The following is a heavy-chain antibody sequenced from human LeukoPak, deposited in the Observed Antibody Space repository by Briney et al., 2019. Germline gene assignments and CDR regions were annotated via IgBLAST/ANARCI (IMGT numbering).Heavy chain of an antibody. Sequence: PWRSLKLSCAASGFTFSSYGMHWVRQAPGKGLEWVAVISYDGSNKYYADSVKGRFTISRDNSKNTLYLQMNSLRAEDTAVYYCAKNFGSGVFDYWGQGTLVTVSS. D-gene: IGHD2-15*01. J-gene: IGHJ4*02. CDR1: GFTFSSYG. V-gene: IGHV3-30*18. CDR2: ISYDGSNK. CDR3: AKNFGSGVFDY.